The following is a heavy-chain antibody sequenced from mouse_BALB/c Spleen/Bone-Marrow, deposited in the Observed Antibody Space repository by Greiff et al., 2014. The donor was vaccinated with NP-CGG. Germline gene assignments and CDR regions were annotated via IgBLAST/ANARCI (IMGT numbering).Heavy chain of an antibody. CDR1: EYEFPSHD. D-gene: IGHD1-1*01. CDR2: INSDGGST. V-gene: IGHV5-2*01. CDR3: ARHGDYYGSSLFAY. Sequence: EVQLQASGGGLVQPGESLKLSCESNEYEFPSHDMSWVRKTPEKRLELVAAINSDGGSTYYPDTMERRFIISRDNSKKTLYLQMSSLRSEDTAFYYCARHGDYYGSSLFAYWGQGTLVTVSA. J-gene: IGHJ3*01.